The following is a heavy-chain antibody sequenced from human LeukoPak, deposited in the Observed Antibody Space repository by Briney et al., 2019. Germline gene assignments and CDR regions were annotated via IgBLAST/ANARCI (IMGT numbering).Heavy chain of an antibody. V-gene: IGHV3-23*01. D-gene: IGHD3-3*01. Sequence: PGGSLRLSCEASGFSFSIYAMSWVRQAPGKGLEWVSSISGNGGSTYYANSVKGRFTIARDNSKNTLYMEMNSLTEGNTALYYCVKGGQRYDFWRFDFWGRGTLVTVSS. CDR2: ISGNGGST. CDR3: VKGGQRYDFWRFDF. CDR1: GFSFSIYA. J-gene: IGHJ5*01.